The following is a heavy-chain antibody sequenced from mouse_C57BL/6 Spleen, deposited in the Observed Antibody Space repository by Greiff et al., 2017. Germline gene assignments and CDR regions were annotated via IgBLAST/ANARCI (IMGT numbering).Heavy chain of an antibody. CDR2: INPRNGGT. D-gene: IGHD2-4*01. J-gene: IGHJ2*01. Sequence: QVQLQQPGTELLKPGASVKLSCKASGYTFTSYWMHWVKQRPGQGLEWIGNINPRNGGTNYNEKFKSKATLTVDKSSSTAYMQLSSLTSEDSAVYYCARWGYDYAYDYWGQGTTLTVSS. V-gene: IGHV1-53*01. CDR3: ARWGYDYAYDY. CDR1: GYTFTSYW.